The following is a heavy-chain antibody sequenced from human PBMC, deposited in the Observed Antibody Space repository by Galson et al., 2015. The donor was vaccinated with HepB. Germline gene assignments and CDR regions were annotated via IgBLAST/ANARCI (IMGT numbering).Heavy chain of an antibody. V-gene: IGHV3-73*01. CDR3: TRLGDLSGYSSS. Sequence: SLRLSCAASGFTLSGSAIHWVRQASGKGPAWVGRIGSKASNYATTYVASLKGRFIISRDDSKNTAYLHMSSLKIEDTAMYYCTRLGDLSGYSSSWGQGTLVTVSS. CDR1: GFTLSGSA. D-gene: IGHD5-12*01. J-gene: IGHJ4*02. CDR2: IGSKASNYAT.